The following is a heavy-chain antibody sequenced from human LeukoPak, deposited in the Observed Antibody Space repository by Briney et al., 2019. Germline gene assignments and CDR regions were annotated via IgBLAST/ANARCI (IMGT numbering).Heavy chain of an antibody. J-gene: IGHJ4*02. V-gene: IGHV3-53*01. CDR1: GFTVSSNY. CDR3: ARNFAPDY. CDR2: IYSGGST. Sequence: GGSLRLSCAASGFTVSSNYMTWVRQAPGKGLEWVSVIYSGGSTYYADSVKGRFTISRDNSKNTLFLQMNSLRAEDTAVYYCARNFAPDYWGQGTLVTVSS.